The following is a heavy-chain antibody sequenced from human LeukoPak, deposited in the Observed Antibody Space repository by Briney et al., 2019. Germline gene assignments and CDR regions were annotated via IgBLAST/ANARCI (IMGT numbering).Heavy chain of an antibody. Sequence: GGSLRLSCAASGFTFSSYAISWVRQAPGKGLEWVSAISSSGDTYYADSVKGRFTISRDNSKNTLYLQMNSLRAEDTAVYYCARAEKRYCSSTSCYFDYWGQGTLVTVSS. D-gene: IGHD2-2*01. V-gene: IGHV3-23*01. CDR1: GFTFSSYA. CDR2: ISSSGDT. CDR3: ARAEKRYCSSTSCYFDY. J-gene: IGHJ4*02.